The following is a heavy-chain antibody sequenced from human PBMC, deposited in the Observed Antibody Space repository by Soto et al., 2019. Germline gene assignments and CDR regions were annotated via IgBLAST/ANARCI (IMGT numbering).Heavy chain of an antibody. CDR1: GGSVTSMGYY. D-gene: IGHD3-3*01. CDR2: IYYAGST. J-gene: IGHJ3*02. CDR3: AKIYDVWIGHGNLDT. Sequence: ASETLSLTCNVSGGSVTSMGYYWRWLRQHPGKGLEWVGYIYYAGSTSYNPSLESRVSISLDRSKNHFSLKLDSVTAADTAVYYFAKIYDVWIGHGNLDTWGNGPTVT. V-gene: IGHV4-31*03.